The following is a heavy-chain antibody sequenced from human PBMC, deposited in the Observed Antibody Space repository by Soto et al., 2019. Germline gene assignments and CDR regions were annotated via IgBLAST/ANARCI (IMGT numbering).Heavy chain of an antibody. CDR3: VRGGDSSSWERLDP. V-gene: IGHV3-30-3*01. D-gene: IGHD6-19*01. CDR1: GSSFPNYP. J-gene: IGHJ5*02. Sequence: PGGSLRLSCAASGSSFPNYPMHWVRQTPDKGLEWLAVISHDGVTKNSADSVKGRFSISRDNSRNRLYLDMNSLRTEDTAMYYCVRGGDSSSWERLDPWGQGTLVTVSS. CDR2: ISHDGVTK.